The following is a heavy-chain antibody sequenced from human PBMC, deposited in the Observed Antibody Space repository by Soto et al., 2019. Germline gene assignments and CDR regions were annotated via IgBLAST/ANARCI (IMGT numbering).Heavy chain of an antibody. CDR2: IKFDGSEK. CDR3: VKDGGYCSSSTCYAPRNHYFDS. D-gene: IGHD2-2*01. J-gene: IGHJ4*02. Sequence: GGSLRLSCEASGLTFSDYWMSWVRQAPGKGPEWVANIKFDGSEKQYVGSVRGRFTISRDNSRSSLSLQMNSLRAGDTAVYYCVKDGGYCSSSTCYAPRNHYFDSWGQGTLVTVSS. V-gene: IGHV3-7*03. CDR1: GLTFSDYW.